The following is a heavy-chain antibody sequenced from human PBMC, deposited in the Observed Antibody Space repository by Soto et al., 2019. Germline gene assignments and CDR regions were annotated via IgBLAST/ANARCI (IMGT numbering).Heavy chain of an antibody. Sequence: QLGGSLRLSCAASGFTFSSYAMSWVRQAPGKGLEWVSAISGSGGSTYYADSVKGRFTISRDNSKNTLYLQMNSLRAEDTAVYYCAKETAIYVWGSYRQQYYFDYWGQGTLVTVSS. CDR3: AKETAIYVWGSYRQQYYFDY. CDR2: ISGSGGST. V-gene: IGHV3-23*01. CDR1: GFTFSSYA. D-gene: IGHD3-16*02. J-gene: IGHJ4*02.